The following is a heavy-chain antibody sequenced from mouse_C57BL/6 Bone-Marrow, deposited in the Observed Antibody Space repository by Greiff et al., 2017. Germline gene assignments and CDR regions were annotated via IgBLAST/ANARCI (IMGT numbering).Heavy chain of an antibody. J-gene: IGHJ2*01. V-gene: IGHV14-4*01. CDR2: IDPANGDT. CDR1: GFNIKDAY. CDR3: MIYDGPYYFDY. D-gene: IGHD2-3*01. Sequence: EVQLQQSGAELVRPGASVKLSCTASGFNIKDAYMHWVKQRPEQGLEWIGWIDPANGDTEYASTFQGKATITADTSSNTAYMQLSSLTSEDTAVYYCMIYDGPYYFDYWGQGTTLTVSS.